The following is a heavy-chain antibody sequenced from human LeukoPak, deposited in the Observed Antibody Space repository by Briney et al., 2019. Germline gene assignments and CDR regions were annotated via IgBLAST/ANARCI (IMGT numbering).Heavy chain of an antibody. Sequence: GGSLRFSCAASGFTFSSYWMHWVRQAPGKGLVWVSRINSDGSSTSYADSVKGRFTISRDNAKNTLYLQMNSLRAEDTAVYYCARDGLRIVDPFDCWGQGTLVTVSS. D-gene: IGHD1-26*01. V-gene: IGHV3-74*01. J-gene: IGHJ4*02. CDR2: INSDGSST. CDR1: GFTFSSYW. CDR3: ARDGLRIVDPFDC.